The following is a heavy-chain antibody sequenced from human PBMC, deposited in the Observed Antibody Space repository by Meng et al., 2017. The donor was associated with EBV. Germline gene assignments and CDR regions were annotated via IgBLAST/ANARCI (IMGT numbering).Heavy chain of an antibody. CDR1: GYTFTGYY. D-gene: IGHD6-19*01. CDR2: INPNSGGT. CDR3: ARVGIAVAGTGDY. V-gene: IGHV1-2*06. Sequence: QGQRGQSGAEVKKPGASVKVSCKASGYTFTGYYRHWVRQAPGQGLEWMGRINPNSGGTNYAQKFQGRVTMTRDTSISTAYMELSRLRSDDTAVYYCARVGIAVAGTGDYWGQGTLVTVSS. J-gene: IGHJ4*02.